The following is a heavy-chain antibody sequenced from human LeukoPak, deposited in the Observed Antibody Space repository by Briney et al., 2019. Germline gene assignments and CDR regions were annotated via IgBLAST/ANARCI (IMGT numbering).Heavy chain of an antibody. CDR2: ISGSGGST. Sequence: GSLRLSCAASGFTFSSYAVSWVRQAPGKGLEWVSAISGSGGSTYYADSVKGRFTISRDNSKNTLYLQMNSLRAEDTAVYYCAKDGLIAVAGSMPFDYWGQGTLVTVSS. D-gene: IGHD6-19*01. CDR1: GFTFSSYA. CDR3: AKDGLIAVAGSMPFDY. J-gene: IGHJ4*02. V-gene: IGHV3-23*01.